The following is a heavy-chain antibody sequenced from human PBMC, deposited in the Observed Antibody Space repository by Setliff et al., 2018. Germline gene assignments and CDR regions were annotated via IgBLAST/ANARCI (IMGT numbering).Heavy chain of an antibody. CDR3: ARTGTYRYFDY. Sequence: KPSETLSLTCTVSGFSINSGTHFWGWIRQPPGKGLEWIGRIHYSGNTYYNASLKSRVIISVDTAQNQFSLRLNSVTAADTAVYYCARTGTYRYFDYWSQGTLVTVSS. D-gene: IGHD1-26*01. J-gene: IGHJ4*02. CDR1: GFSINSGTHF. V-gene: IGHV4-39*01. CDR2: IHYSGNT.